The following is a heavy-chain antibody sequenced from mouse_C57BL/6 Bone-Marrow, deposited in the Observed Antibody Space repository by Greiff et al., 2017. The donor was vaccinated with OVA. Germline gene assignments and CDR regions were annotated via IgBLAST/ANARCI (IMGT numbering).Heavy chain of an antibody. Sequence: EVKLVESGAELVRPGASVKLSCTASGFNIKDDYMHWVKQRPEQGLEWIGWIDPENGDTEYASKFQGKATITADTSSNTAYLQLSSLTSEDTAVYYCTTRATVVANFDYWGQGTTLTVSS. CDR3: TTRATVVANFDY. J-gene: IGHJ2*01. CDR1: GFNIKDDY. V-gene: IGHV14-4*01. D-gene: IGHD1-1*01. CDR2: IDPENGDT.